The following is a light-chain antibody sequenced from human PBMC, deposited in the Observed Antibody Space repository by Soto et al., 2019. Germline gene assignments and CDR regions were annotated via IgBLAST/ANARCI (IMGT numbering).Light chain of an antibody. Sequence: QSVLTQPPSVTGAPGQRVTISCTGNNSNIGAGSGVNWYQQFPDKAPKLLIYANTHRPSGVPDRFSGSTSATSASLAITGLQTQDEADYYCQSFDRSLTGLIFGGGTKLTVL. J-gene: IGLJ2*01. CDR1: NSNIGAGSG. V-gene: IGLV1-40*01. CDR2: ANT. CDR3: QSFDRSLTGLI.